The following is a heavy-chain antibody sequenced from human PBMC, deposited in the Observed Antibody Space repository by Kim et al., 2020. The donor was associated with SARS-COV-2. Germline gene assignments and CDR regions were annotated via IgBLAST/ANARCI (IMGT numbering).Heavy chain of an antibody. CDR3: EGTTYGSGSSYKNLPLHS. CDR1: GFTVSDNY. V-gene: IGHV3-53*01. D-gene: IGHD3-10*01. Sequence: GGSLRLSCAASGFTVSDNYMSWVRQAPGKGLEWVSIIYRGGGTYHADSVAGRFTISRDSSKNTLYHQKNSLRAEDKAVYYCEGTTYGSGSSYKNLPLHSWGQGTLVTVSS. J-gene: IGHJ4*02. CDR2: IYRGGGT.